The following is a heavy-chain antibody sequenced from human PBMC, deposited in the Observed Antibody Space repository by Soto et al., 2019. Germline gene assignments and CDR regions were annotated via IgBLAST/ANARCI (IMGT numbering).Heavy chain of an antibody. D-gene: IGHD3-10*01. CDR3: ARDLTMESGAP. CDR2: INHDSGGT. J-gene: IGHJ5*02. CDR1: GYTFTGYY. Sequence: QVQLVQSGAEVKKPGASVKVPCKASGYTFTGYYMHWVRQAPGQGLEWMGWINHDSGGTNYAQKSQGRVTMTRDTFISTGYMELSRLRSDDTAVYYCARDLTMESGAPWSQGTLVSVSS. V-gene: IGHV1-2*02.